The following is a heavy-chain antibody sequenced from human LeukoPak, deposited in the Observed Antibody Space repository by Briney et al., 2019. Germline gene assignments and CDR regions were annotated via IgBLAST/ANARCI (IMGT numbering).Heavy chain of an antibody. CDR2: ISSSSSYI. J-gene: IGHJ3*02. CDR3: AGLLGSWYSTFDAFDI. CDR1: GFTFSSYS. Sequence: GGSLRLSCAASGFTFSSYSMNWVRQAPGKGLEWVSSISSSSSYIYYADSVKGRFTISRDNAKNPLYLQMNSLRAEDTAVYYCAGLLGSWYSTFDAFDIWGQGTMVTVSS. V-gene: IGHV3-21*01. D-gene: IGHD6-13*01.